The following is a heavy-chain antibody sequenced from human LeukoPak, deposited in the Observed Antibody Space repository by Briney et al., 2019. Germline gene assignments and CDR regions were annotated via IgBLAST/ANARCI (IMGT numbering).Heavy chain of an antibody. CDR2: FDPEDGET. D-gene: IGHD6-13*01. V-gene: IGHV1-24*01. J-gene: IGHJ6*03. CDR3: ARYRGLAAAGRAYYYYYMDV. CDR1: GYTLTELS. Sequence: ASVKVSCKVSGYTLTELSMHWVRQAPGKGLEWMGGFDPEDGETIYAQKFQGRVTMTEDTSTDTAYMELSSLRSEDTAVYYCARYRGLAAAGRAYYYYYMDVWGKGTTVTVSS.